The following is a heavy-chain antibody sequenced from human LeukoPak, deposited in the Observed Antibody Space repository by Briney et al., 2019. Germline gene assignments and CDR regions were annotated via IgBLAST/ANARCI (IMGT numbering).Heavy chain of an antibody. V-gene: IGHV4-34*01. Sequence: SETLSLTCAVYGGSFSGYYWSWIRQPPGKGLEWIGEINHSGSTNYNPSLKSRVTISADKSISTAYLQWSSLKASDTAMYYCARKESGSYYSLVDYWGQGTLVTVSS. D-gene: IGHD1-26*01. CDR1: GGSFSGYY. CDR3: ARKESGSYYSLVDY. CDR2: INHSGST. J-gene: IGHJ4*02.